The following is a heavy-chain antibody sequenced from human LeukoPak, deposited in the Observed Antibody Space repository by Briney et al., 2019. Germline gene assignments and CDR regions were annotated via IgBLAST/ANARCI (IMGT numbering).Heavy chain of an antibody. D-gene: IGHD6-13*01. V-gene: IGHV1-69*05. CDR3: ARGGYSSSWYHEGLDY. J-gene: IGHJ4*02. CDR1: GCTFSSYA. Sequence: SVKVSFKASGCTFSSYAISWVRQAPGQGLEWMGRIIPIFGTANYAQKFQGRVTITTDESTSTAYMELSSLRSEDTAVYYCARGGYSSSWYHEGLDYWGQGTLVTVSS. CDR2: IIPIFGTA.